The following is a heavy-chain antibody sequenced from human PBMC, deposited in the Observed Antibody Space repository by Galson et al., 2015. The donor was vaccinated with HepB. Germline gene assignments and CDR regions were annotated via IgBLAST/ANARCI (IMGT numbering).Heavy chain of an antibody. CDR1: GFTFSSYT. V-gene: IGHV3-48*01. CDR3: TRIALRGSYWYFDY. J-gene: IGHJ4*02. Sequence: SLRLSCAASGFTFSSYTMNWVRQAPGKGLEWISYISTTSDNKFSADSVKGRFIISRENAKNLLYLQMNSLRAEDTAVYYCTRIALRGSYWYFDYWGQGALVTVSS. D-gene: IGHD1-26*01. CDR2: ISTTSDNK.